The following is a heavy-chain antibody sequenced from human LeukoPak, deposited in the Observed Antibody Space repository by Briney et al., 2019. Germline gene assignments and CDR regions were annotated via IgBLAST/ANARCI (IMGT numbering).Heavy chain of an antibody. V-gene: IGHV3-53*01. J-gene: IGHJ4*02. Sequence: GGPLRLSCAASGFTVSSNYMSWVRQAPGKGLEWVSVIHSGGSTYYADSVKGRFTISRDNSKNTLYLQMNSLRAEDTAVYYCAREGGSVYYYFDYWGQGTLVTVSS. CDR2: IHSGGST. D-gene: IGHD3-22*01. CDR1: GFTVSSNY. CDR3: AREGGSVYYYFDY.